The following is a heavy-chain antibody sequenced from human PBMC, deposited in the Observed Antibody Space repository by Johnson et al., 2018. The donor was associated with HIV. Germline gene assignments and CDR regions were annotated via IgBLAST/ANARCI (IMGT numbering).Heavy chain of an antibody. V-gene: IGHV3-33*01. CDR3: PVDTEAFDI. CDR2: IWSDGSNK. Sequence: QVQLVESGGGVVQPGRSVRLSCAASGFIFSSYGMHWVRQAPGKGLEWVAVIWSDGSNKYYADSVKGRFTISRDNSKNTLYLQMNSLRAEDRVVYYCPVDTEAFDIGGQGTMVTVSS. J-gene: IGHJ3*02. D-gene: IGHD1-14*01. CDR1: GFIFSSYG.